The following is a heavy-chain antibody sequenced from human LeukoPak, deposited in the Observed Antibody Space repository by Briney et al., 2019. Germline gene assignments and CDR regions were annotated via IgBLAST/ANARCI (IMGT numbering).Heavy chain of an antibody. CDR2: INHSGIT. V-gene: IGHV4-34*01. CDR3: ARGARVADERDAFDV. Sequence: SETLSLTCAVYGGSFSDYFWNWIRQPPGKGLEWIGEINHSGITNYSPSLKSQVTISVDTSKNQFSLKLISVTAADTAVYYCARGARVADERDAFDVWGQGTLVTVSS. J-gene: IGHJ3*01. D-gene: IGHD3-3*01. CDR1: GGSFSDYF.